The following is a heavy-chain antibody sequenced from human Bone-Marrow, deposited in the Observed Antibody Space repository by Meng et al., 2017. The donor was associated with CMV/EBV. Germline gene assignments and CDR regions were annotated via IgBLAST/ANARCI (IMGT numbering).Heavy chain of an antibody. CDR2: IWYDGSNK. Sequence: GESLKISCAASGFTFSSYGMHWVRQAPGKGLEWVAVIWYDGSNKYYADSVKGRFTISRDNSKNTLYLQMNSLRAEDTAVYYCAKDFLAAGISYFPHWGQGTLVTIAS. V-gene: IGHV3-33*06. J-gene: IGHJ1*01. CDR3: AKDFLAAGISYFPH. CDR1: GFTFSSYG. D-gene: IGHD6-13*01.